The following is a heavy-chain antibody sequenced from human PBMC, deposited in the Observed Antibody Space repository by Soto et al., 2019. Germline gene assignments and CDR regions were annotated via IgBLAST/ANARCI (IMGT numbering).Heavy chain of an antibody. CDR3: ATREGSIAARPVGVCFGL. CDR1: GGTFSSYA. CDR2: VIPICGTA. Sequence: QVQLVQSGAEVKKPGSSVKVSCKASGGTFSSYAISWVRQAPGQGLEWMGGVIPICGTANYAQKFQGRVTIPAGESSRTAYMELSRLRSEDTAVYYLATREGSIAARPVGVCFGLCGQGTLVTVSS. J-gene: IGHJ5*02. V-gene: IGHV1-69*01. D-gene: IGHD6-6*01.